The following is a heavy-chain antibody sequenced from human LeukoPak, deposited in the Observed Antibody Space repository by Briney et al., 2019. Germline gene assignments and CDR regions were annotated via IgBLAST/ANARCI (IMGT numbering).Heavy chain of an antibody. CDR3: ARSGPYYFDY. CDR2: FGIGGST. V-gene: IGHV3-23*01. J-gene: IGHJ4*02. D-gene: IGHD3-10*01. Sequence: GGSLRLSCAASGFTFSSFGMGWVRQAPGKSLEWVSTFGIGGSTYFADSVKGRFTISRDTSKNTLYLQMDSLRAEDTAVYYCARSGPYYFDYWGQGTLVTVSS. CDR1: GFTFSSFG.